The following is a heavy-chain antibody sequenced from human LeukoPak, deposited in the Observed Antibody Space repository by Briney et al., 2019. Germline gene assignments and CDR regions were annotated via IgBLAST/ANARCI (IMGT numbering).Heavy chain of an antibody. CDR3: AKQYSNSYYYFFYLDV. D-gene: IGHD2/OR15-2a*01. Sequence: GGSLTLSCAASGFTFNNYAMSWFRQVPGQGLEWVSAISGRGGGTYHAASVMGRFTISRDNSNNTLFLQMISLRAEDTPKYYCAKQYSNSYYYFFYLDVSGKGTTVTVSS. CDR1: GFTFNNYA. V-gene: IGHV3-23*01. CDR2: ISGRGGGT. J-gene: IGHJ6*03.